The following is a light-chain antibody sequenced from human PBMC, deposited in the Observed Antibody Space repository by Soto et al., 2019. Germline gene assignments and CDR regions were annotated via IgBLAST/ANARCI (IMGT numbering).Light chain of an antibody. CDR3: QQYKTYSHT. CDR1: QDVTTW. CDR2: DAS. J-gene: IGKJ4*01. Sequence: DVQMTQSPSTLSASVGDRVTITCRASQDVTTWLAWYQQKPGKAPKLLIYDASSLESGFPSRFSGSGSGTQFTLTISSLQPDDFATYHCQQYKTYSHTFGGGTKVDIK. V-gene: IGKV1-5*01.